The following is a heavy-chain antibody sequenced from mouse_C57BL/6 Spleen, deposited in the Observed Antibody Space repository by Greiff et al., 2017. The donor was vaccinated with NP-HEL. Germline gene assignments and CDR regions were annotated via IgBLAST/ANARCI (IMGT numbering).Heavy chain of an antibody. CDR3: ARGTVVATGRYFDY. Sequence: VQVVESGPELVKPGASVKISCKASGYAFSSSWMNWVKQRPGKGLEWIGRIYPGDGDTNYNGKFKGKATLTADKSSSTAYMQLSSLTSEDSAVYFCARGTVVATGRYFDYWGQGTTLTVSS. J-gene: IGHJ2*01. CDR1: GYAFSSSW. D-gene: IGHD1-1*01. V-gene: IGHV1-82*01. CDR2: IYPGDGDT.